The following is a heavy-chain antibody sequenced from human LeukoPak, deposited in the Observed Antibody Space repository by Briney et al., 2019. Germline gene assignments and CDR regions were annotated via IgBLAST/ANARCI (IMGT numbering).Heavy chain of an antibody. V-gene: IGHV3-21*01. CDR3: ARDSVMVRGVITPFDY. J-gene: IGHJ4*02. CDR1: GFTFSSYS. CDR2: ISSSSSYI. Sequence: PGRSLRPSCAASGFTFSSYSMNWVRQAPGKGLEWVSSISSSSSYIYYADSVKGRFTISRDNAKNSLYLQMNSLRAEDTAVYYCARDSVMVRGVITPFDYWGQGTLVTVSS. D-gene: IGHD3-10*01.